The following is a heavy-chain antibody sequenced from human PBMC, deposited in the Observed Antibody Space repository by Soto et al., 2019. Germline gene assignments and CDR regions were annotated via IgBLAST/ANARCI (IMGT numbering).Heavy chain of an antibody. D-gene: IGHD3-3*01. CDR2: IKQDGSEK. Sequence: EVQLVESGGVVVQPGGSLRLSCAASGFTFSSYWMSWVRQAPGKGLEWVANIKQDGSEKYYVDSVKGRFTISRDNAKNSLYLQMNSLRADDTAVYYCARADDYDFCSGYAAYYPDYWGQGTLVTVSS. V-gene: IGHV3-7*04. CDR3: ARADDYDFCSGYAAYYPDY. CDR1: GFTFSSYW. J-gene: IGHJ4*02.